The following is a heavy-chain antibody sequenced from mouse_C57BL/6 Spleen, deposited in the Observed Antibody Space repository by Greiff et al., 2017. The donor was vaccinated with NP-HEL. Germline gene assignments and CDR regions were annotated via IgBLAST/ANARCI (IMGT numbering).Heavy chain of an antibody. J-gene: IGHJ2*01. CDR1: GYTFSSYW. D-gene: IGHD2-2*01. V-gene: IGHV1-69*01. Sequence: VQLQQSGAELVMPGASVKLSCKASGYTFSSYWMHWVKQRPGQGLEWIGEIDPSDSYTNSNQKFKGKSTLTVDKSSSTAYMQLSSLTSEDSAVYYCARKSTMVTTWFDYWGQGTTLTVSS. CDR3: ARKSTMVTTWFDY. CDR2: IDPSDSYT.